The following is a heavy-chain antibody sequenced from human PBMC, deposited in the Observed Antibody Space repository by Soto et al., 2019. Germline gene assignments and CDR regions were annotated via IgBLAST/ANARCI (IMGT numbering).Heavy chain of an antibody. CDR1: GYSFTDYH. CDR2: INPKSGGT. CDR3: ARGDSTDCSNGVCSFFYNHDTDV. J-gene: IGHJ6*02. D-gene: IGHD2-8*01. V-gene: IGHV1-2*04. Sequence: ASVKVSCKASGYSFTDYHIHWVRQAPGQGLEWLGRINPKSGGTSTAQKFQGWVTMTTDTSISTASMELTRLTSDDAAIYYCARGDSTDCSNGVCSFFYNHDTDVWGQGTTVTVSS.